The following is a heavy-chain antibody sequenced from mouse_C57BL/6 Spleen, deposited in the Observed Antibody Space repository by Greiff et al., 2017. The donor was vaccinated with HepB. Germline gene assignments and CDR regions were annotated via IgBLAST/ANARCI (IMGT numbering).Heavy chain of an antibody. J-gene: IGHJ2*01. D-gene: IGHD4-1*01. Sequence: EVKVVESGGGLVQPGGSLSLSCAASGFTFTDYYMSWVRQPPGKALEWLGFIRNKANGYTTEYSASVKGRFTISRDNSQSILYLQMNALRAEDSATYYCARYRSNWDYYFDYWGQGTTLTVSS. V-gene: IGHV7-3*01. CDR2: IRNKANGYTT. CDR1: GFTFTDYY. CDR3: ARYRSNWDYYFDY.